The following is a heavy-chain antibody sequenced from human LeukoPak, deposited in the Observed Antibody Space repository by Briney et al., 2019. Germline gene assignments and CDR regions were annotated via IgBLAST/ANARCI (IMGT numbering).Heavy chain of an antibody. J-gene: IGHJ5*02. V-gene: IGHV4-34*01. CDR2: INHSGST. CDR3: ARAPPFDP. Sequence: SETLSLTCAVYGGSFSGYYWSWVRQTPGKGVEWIGEINHSGSTNYNPSLTSGGTISVHTSKNQFSLNLSSVTAADAAVYYCARAPPFDPWGQGTLVTVSS. CDR1: GGSFSGYY.